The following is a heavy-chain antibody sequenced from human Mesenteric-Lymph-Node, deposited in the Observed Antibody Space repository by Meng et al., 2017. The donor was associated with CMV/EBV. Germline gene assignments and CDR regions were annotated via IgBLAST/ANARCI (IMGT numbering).Heavy chain of an antibody. J-gene: IGHJ4*02. D-gene: IGHD2-2*01. CDR1: GGSVSSGSYY. V-gene: IGHV4-61*01. Sequence: SGGSVSSGSYYWSWIRQPPGKGLEWIGYIYYSGSTNYNPSLKSRVTISVDTSKNQFSLKLSSVTAADTAVYYCARRGLVPAAETDYWGQGTLVTVSS. CDR2: IYYSGST. CDR3: ARRGLVPAAETDY.